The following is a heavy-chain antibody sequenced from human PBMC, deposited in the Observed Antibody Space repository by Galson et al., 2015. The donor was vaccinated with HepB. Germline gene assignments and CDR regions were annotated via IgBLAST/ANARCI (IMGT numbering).Heavy chain of an antibody. D-gene: IGHD2-15*01. CDR2: ISYDGNNK. Sequence: SLRLSCAASGFTFSSYGIHWVRQAPGKGLEWVAVISYDGNNKYYADSVKGRFTISRDNSKNTLYLQMNSLRDEDTAVYYCAKWWGGCNGGSCYEDYGMDVWGQGTTVTFSS. V-gene: IGHV3-30*18. CDR1: GFTFSSYG. CDR3: AKWWGGCNGGSCYEDYGMDV. J-gene: IGHJ6*02.